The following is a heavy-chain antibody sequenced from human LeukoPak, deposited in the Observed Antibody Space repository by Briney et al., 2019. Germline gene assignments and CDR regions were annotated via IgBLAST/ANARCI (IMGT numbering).Heavy chain of an antibody. CDR1: GFTFSSYA. CDR2: ISGSGGSA. V-gene: IGHV3-23*01. J-gene: IGHJ4*02. CDR3: AKASAMIVVVSKHFDY. Sequence: GGSLRLSCAASGFTFSSYAMSWVRQAPGKGLEWVSAISGSGGSAYYADSVKGRFTISRDNSKNTLYLQMNSLRAEDTAVYYCAKASAMIVVVSKHFDYWGQGTLVTVSS. D-gene: IGHD3-22*01.